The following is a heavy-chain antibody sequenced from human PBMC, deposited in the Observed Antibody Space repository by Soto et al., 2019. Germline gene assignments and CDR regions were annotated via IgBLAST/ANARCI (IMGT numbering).Heavy chain of an antibody. D-gene: IGHD2-2*01. CDR2: ISGSTGST. J-gene: IGHJ6*03. V-gene: IGHV3-23*01. Sequence: EVQVLESGGGLVQPGGSLRLSCAASGFTFSNFAMSWVRHAPGKGLEWVSEISGSTGSTYYADSVKGRFTISRDNSKNTLHLQRNRLRAEDTAVYYCAKDTSSSPYYMDVWGKGTTVTVSS. CDR1: GFTFSNFA. CDR3: AKDTSSSPYYMDV.